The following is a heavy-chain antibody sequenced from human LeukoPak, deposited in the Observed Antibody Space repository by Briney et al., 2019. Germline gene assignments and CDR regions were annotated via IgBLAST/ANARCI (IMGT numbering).Heavy chain of an antibody. D-gene: IGHD2-2*01. CDR2: INHGGYT. Sequence: PSETLSLTCAVYGGSFSGYYCSWIRQPPGKGLEWIGEINHGGYTNYNPSLKSRVTISVDTSRKQLSLKLSSVTAADTAVYYCARRLYQLPSHDYWGQETLVTVSS. V-gene: IGHV4-34*01. CDR3: ARRLYQLPSHDY. J-gene: IGHJ4*02. CDR1: GGSFSGYY.